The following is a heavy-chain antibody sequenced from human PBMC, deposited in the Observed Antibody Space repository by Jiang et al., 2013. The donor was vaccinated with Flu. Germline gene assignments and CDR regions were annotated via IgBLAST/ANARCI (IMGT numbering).Heavy chain of an antibody. CDR1: GGSFSGYY. CDR2: INHSGST. J-gene: IGHJ4*02. V-gene: IGHV4-34*01. CDR3: ARGADLWFGEYSNPREDFDY. D-gene: IGHD3-10*01. Sequence: LLKPSETLSLTCAVYGGSFSGYYWSWIRQPPGKGLEWIGEINHSGSTNYNPSLKSRVTISVDTSKNQFSLKLSSVTAADTAVYYCARGADLWFGEYSNPREDFDYWGQGTLVTVSS.